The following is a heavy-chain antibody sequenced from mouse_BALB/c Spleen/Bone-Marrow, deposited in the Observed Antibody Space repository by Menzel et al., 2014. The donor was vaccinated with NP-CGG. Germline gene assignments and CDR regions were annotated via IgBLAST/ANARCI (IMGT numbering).Heavy chain of an antibody. Sequence: QVQLQQSGAEPVRPGASVKLSCKASGYTFTSYWINWVKQRPVQGLEWNGMVDPSDRKSHFNQMFKDKATLTVDKSPSTAYMHLSSLTSEGSAVYYCTRNWAFDYWGLGTTLTVSS. V-gene: IGHV1-52*01. D-gene: IGHD4-1*01. J-gene: IGHJ2*01. CDR2: VDPSDRKS. CDR1: GYTFTSYW. CDR3: TRNWAFDY.